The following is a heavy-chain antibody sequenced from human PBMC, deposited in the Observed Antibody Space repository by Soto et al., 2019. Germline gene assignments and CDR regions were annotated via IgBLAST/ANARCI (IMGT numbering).Heavy chain of an antibody. J-gene: IGHJ6*02. V-gene: IGHV1-69*13. CDR3: ARGSTIFGVVNQQCGMDV. CDR1: GGTFSSYA. Sequence: SVKVSCKASGGTFSSYASSWVRQAPGQGLEWMGGIIPIFGTANYAQKFQGRVTITADESTSTAYMELSSLRSEDTAVYYCARGSTIFGVVNQQCGMDVWGQGTTVTVSS. D-gene: IGHD3-3*01. CDR2: IIPIFGTA.